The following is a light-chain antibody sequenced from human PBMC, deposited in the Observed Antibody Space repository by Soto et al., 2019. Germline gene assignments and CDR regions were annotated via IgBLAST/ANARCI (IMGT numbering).Light chain of an antibody. CDR2: VNNDGSH. CDR1: SGHSRYA. J-gene: IGLJ2*01. Sequence: QSVLTQSPSASASLGASVKLTCTLSSGHSRYAIAWHQQQAEKGPRYLMMVNNDGSHSKGDGIPHRFSGSSSGTERYLTISSVQSEDEADYYCQTWGTGIHVFGGGTKLTVL. CDR3: QTWGTGIHV. V-gene: IGLV4-69*01.